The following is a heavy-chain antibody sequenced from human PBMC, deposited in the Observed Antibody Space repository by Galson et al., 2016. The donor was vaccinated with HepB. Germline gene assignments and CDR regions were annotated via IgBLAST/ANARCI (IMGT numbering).Heavy chain of an antibody. V-gene: IGHV4-59*01. CDR3: ARGPLLYDDSGYHLVPLDD. Sequence: SETLSLTCNVSGGSISGYYWSWIRQPPGKGLDWIGSISNSGTTNYNPSLKSRVTISRDTSQNHFSLKMDSVTAADTAVYYCARGPLLYDDSGYHLVPLDDWGKGTLVTVSS. D-gene: IGHD3-22*01. CDR1: GGSISGYY. J-gene: IGHJ4*02. CDR2: ISNSGTT.